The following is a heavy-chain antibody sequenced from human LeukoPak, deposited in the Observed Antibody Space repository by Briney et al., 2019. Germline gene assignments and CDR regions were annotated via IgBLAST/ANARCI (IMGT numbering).Heavy chain of an antibody. CDR2: IYYSGST. V-gene: IGHV4-59*01. CDR1: GGSISSYY. J-gene: IGHJ4*02. Sequence: SSETLSLTCTVSGGSISSYYWSWIRQPPGKGLEWIGYIYYSGSTNYNPSLKSRVTISVDTSKNQFSLKLSSVTAADTAVYYCASMLWFGELYLDYWGQGTLVTVSS. CDR3: ASMLWFGELYLDY. D-gene: IGHD3-10*01.